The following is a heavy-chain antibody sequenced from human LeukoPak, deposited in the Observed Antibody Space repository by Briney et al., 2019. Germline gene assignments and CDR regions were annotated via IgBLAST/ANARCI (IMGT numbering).Heavy chain of an antibody. CDR2: INHSGST. Sequence: PSETLSLTCAVYGGSFSGYYWSWIRQPPGKGLEWIGEINHSGSTNYNPSLKSRVTISVDTSKNQFSLKLSSVTAADTAVYYCARRSGYCSSTSCYLTPIYYYHYYMDVWGKGTTVTVSS. D-gene: IGHD2-2*03. CDR1: GGSFSGYY. V-gene: IGHV4-34*01. CDR3: ARRSGYCSSTSCYLTPIYYYHYYMDV. J-gene: IGHJ6*03.